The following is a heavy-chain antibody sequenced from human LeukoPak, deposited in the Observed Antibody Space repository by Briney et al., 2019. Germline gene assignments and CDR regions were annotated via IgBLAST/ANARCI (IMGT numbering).Heavy chain of an antibody. J-gene: IGHJ4*02. V-gene: IGHV3-7*01. CDR2: IHQDGNEK. Sequence: PGGSLRLSCAASGFTLSTYWMSWVRQAPGKGLEWVANIHQDGNEKYYADSVKGRFAISRDNARNSLYLQMNSLRVEDTAVYYCSRSLDYLGQGALVIVSS. CDR3: SRSLDY. CDR1: GFTLSTYW.